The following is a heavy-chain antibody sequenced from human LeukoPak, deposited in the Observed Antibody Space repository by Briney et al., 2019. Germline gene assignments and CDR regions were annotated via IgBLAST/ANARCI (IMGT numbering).Heavy chain of an antibody. V-gene: IGHV4-59*01. Sequence: PSETLSLTCTVSGGSISSYYWSWIRQPPGKGLEWIGYIYYSGSTNYNPSLKSRVTISVDTSKNQFSLKLSSVTAADTAVYYCARVYMANGFDYWGQGTLVTVSS. J-gene: IGHJ4*02. D-gene: IGHD5-24*01. CDR2: IYYSGST. CDR1: GGSISSYY. CDR3: ARVYMANGFDY.